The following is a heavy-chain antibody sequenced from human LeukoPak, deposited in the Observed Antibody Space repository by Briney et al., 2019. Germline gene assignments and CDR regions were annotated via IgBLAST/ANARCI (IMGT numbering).Heavy chain of an antibody. CDR2: IYYSGST. CDR1: GGSISSSSYY. V-gene: IGHV4-39*07. CDR3: ARDGMVRGVSHA. J-gene: IGHJ5*02. D-gene: IGHD3-10*01. Sequence: SETLSLTCTVSGGSISSSSYYWGWIRQPPGKGLGWIGSIYYSGSTYYNPSLKSRVTISVDTSKNQFSLKLSSVTAADTAVYYCARDGMVRGVSHAWGQGTLVTVSS.